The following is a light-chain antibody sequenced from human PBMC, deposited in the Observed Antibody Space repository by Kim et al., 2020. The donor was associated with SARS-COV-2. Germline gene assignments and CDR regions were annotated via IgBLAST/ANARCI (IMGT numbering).Light chain of an antibody. CDR3: QQDGSPTWT. V-gene: IGKV3-20*01. CDR2: GAS. J-gene: IGKJ1*01. CDR1: QSVSSNY. Sequence: EAVLTQSPGTLSLSAGERATLSCRTSQSVSSNYLAWYQQKPGQAPRLLIYGASSRATGIPDRFSGSGSGPDFTLTISRLEPEDFAVYYCQQDGSPTWTFSQGTKVDIK.